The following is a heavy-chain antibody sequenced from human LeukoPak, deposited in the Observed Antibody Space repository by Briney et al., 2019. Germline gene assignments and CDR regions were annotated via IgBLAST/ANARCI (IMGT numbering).Heavy chain of an antibody. CDR2: ISGSGGST. J-gene: IGHJ3*02. V-gene: IGHV3-23*01. D-gene: IGHD2-21*02. CDR3: AKVAYCGGDCHFNAFDI. Sequence: PGGSLRLSCAASPVTFSSFALSWVRQAPGKGLEWVSTISGSGGSTYYADSVKGRFTISRDNSKSTLYLQMNSLRAEDTAVYYCAKVAYCGGDCHFNAFDIWGQGTMVTVSS. CDR1: PVTFSSFA.